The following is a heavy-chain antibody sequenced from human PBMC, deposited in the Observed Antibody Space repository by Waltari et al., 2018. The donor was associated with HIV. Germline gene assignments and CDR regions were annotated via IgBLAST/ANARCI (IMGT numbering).Heavy chain of an antibody. CDR3: ARDQGGTYYLDA. CDR1: GDSVSRNSAA. D-gene: IGHD1-7*01. Sequence: QVQLQQSGPGLVKPSQPLPLTCAISGDSVSRNSAAWSWIRQSPSRGVEWLARTYYRAKWDNEYAVSLKSRITIKADTTKNKFSLQLNSLTPEDTAVYYCARDQGGTYYLDAWGQGTLVIVSS. J-gene: IGHJ4*02. V-gene: IGHV6-1*01. CDR2: TYYRAKWDN.